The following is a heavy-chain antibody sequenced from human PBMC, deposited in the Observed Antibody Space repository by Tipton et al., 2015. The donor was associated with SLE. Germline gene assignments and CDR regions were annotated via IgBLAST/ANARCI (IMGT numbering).Heavy chain of an antibody. D-gene: IGHD1-7*01. Sequence: QVQLVQSGAEVKKPGASVKGSCNASGYTFTSYYMHWVRQAPGQGLEWVGIINPSGGGTSYAQKFQGIVTMTRDTSTGTVYMALRSLTSDDTALYYCARGKYNWNYDVFDIWGQGTMVTVSS. CDR1: GYTFTSYY. CDR2: INPSGGGT. J-gene: IGHJ3*02. CDR3: ARGKYNWNYDVFDI. V-gene: IGHV1-46*01.